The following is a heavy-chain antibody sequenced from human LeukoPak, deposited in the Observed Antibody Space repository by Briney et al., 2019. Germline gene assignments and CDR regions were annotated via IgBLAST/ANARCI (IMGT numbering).Heavy chain of an antibody. D-gene: IGHD6-19*01. Sequence: PSETLSLTCTVSGGSISNYYWSWIRQPPGKGLEWIGYIYYSGSTNYSPSLKSRVTISVDTSKNHFSLKLSSVTAADTAVYYCARDALRVRSSGWREAFDIWGQGTMVAVSS. J-gene: IGHJ3*02. CDR1: GGSISNYY. V-gene: IGHV4-59*01. CDR2: IYYSGST. CDR3: ARDALRVRSSGWREAFDI.